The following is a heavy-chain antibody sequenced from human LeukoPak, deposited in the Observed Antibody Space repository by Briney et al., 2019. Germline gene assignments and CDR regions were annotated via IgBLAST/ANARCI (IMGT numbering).Heavy chain of an antibody. CDR2: ISGRGSII. CDR3: TGGGYYDTSASNMA. D-gene: IGHD3-22*01. V-gene: IGHV3-48*03. Sequence: PRGCLRLSCAASGFSFGSYEMSWVRQAPGKGMGWNSYISGRGSIIYYADSVKGRFTISRDNAKNSLYMQINRARAEGTAVYVCTGGGYYDTSASNMAWGQGALVTVSS. J-gene: IGHJ5*01. CDR1: GFSFGSYE.